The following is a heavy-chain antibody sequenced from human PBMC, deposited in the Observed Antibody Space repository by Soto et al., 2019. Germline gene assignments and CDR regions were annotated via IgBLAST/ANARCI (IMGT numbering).Heavy chain of an antibody. J-gene: IGHJ6*02. D-gene: IGHD6-13*01. CDR3: ARDRWDAGQQLVLVWYYYYGMDV. CDR2: TYYRSKWYN. CDR1: GYSVSSNSAA. Sequence: SHTLSLTCAISGYSVSSNSAALNWIRQSPSRGLEWLGRTYYRSKWYNDYAVSVKSRITINPDTSKNQFSLQLNSVTPEDTAVYYCARDRWDAGQQLVLVWYYYYGMDVWGQGTTVTVSS. V-gene: IGHV6-1*01.